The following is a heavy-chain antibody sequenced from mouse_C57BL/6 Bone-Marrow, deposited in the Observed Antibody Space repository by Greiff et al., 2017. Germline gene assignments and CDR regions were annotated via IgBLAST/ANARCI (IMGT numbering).Heavy chain of an antibody. CDR2: INYDGSST. D-gene: IGHD3-2*02. CDR1: GFTFSDYY. Sequence: EVKLVESEGGLVQPGSSMKLSCTASGFTFSDYYMAWVRQVPEKGLEWVANINYDGSSTYYLDSLKSRFILSRDNAKNILYLQMSSLKSEDTATYYCAREAGQLRPSYAMDYWGQGTSVTVSS. J-gene: IGHJ4*01. CDR3: AREAGQLRPSYAMDY. V-gene: IGHV5-16*01.